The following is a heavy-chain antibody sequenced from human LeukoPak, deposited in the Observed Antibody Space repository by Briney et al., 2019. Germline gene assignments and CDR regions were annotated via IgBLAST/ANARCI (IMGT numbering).Heavy chain of an antibody. J-gene: IGHJ4*02. V-gene: IGHV3-23*01. CDR1: GFTFSSYA. CDR3: AKGSVAVGWVY. CDR2: ISGSGST. Sequence: GGSLRLSCAASGFTFSSYAMSWVRQAPGKGLEWVSAISGSGSTYYADSVKGRFTISRDNSKNTLYLQMNSLRAEDTAVYYCAKGSVAVGWVYWGQGTLVTVSS. D-gene: IGHD6-19*01.